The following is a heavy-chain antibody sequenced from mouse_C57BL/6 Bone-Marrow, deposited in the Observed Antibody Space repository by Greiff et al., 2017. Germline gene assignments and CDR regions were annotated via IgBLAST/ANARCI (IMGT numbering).Heavy chain of an antibody. CDR2: ISGGGGNT. CDR3: SRQVTTILATKYFDV. CDR1: GYTFSSYT. D-gene: IGHD1-1*01. Sequence: EVMLVESGGGLVKPGGSLKLSCAASGYTFSSYTMSWVRQTPEKRLQWVAAISGGGGNTYYQDSVKGRFTFTRDNDKNILYLQMSSLRSEYTALYDCSRQVTTILATKYFDVWGTGTTVTVSS. J-gene: IGHJ1*03. V-gene: IGHV5-9*01.